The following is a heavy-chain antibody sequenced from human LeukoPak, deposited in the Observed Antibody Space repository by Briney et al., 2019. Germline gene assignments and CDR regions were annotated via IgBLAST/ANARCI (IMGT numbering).Heavy chain of an antibody. J-gene: IGHJ6*02. D-gene: IGHD3-3*01. Sequence: PSETLSLTCAVYGGSFSGYYWSWIRQPPGKGLEWIGEINHSGSTNYNPSLKSRVTISVDTSKNQFSLKLSSVTAANTAVYYCARDFFEAIDNYYYYGMDVWGQGTTVTVSS. V-gene: IGHV4-34*01. CDR2: INHSGST. CDR1: GGSFSGYY. CDR3: ARDFFEAIDNYYYYGMDV.